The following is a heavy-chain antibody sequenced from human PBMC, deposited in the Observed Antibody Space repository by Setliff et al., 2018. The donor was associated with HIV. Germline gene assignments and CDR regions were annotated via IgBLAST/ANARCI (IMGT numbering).Heavy chain of an antibody. CDR2: INPKSDGT. Sequence: ASVKVSCKASGYSFTDYYIHWVRQAPGQGLEWMGWINPKSDGTNYAQKFQGWITMTRDTSISTAYMELSRLRSDDTAVYYCARGMDYYGTSGYHQYYFDYWGQGTLVTVSS. D-gene: IGHD3-22*01. CDR3: ARGMDYYGTSGYHQYYFDY. CDR1: GYSFTDYY. J-gene: IGHJ4*02. V-gene: IGHV1-2*04.